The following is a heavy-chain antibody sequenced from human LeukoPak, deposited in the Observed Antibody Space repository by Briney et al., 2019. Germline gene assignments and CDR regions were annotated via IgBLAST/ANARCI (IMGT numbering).Heavy chain of an antibody. J-gene: IGHJ4*02. CDR3: ARAREMAKLGYSDY. CDR1: GGSISSYY. V-gene: IGHV4-59*01. CDR2: IYYSGST. D-gene: IGHD5-24*01. Sequence: PSETLSLTCTVSGGSISSYYWSWIRQPPGKGLEWIGYIYYSGSTNYNPSLKSRVTISVDTSKNQFSLKLSSVTAADTAVYYCARAREMAKLGYSDYWGQGTLVTVSS.